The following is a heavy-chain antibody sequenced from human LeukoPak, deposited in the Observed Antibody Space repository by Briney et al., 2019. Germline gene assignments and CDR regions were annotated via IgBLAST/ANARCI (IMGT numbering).Heavy chain of an antibody. CDR2: FDPEDDEI. V-gene: IGHV1-24*01. D-gene: IGHD1-7*01. Sequence: ASVKVSCKVSGYTLTELSMHWVRQAPGKGLEWRGGFDPEDDEIIYAQRFQGRVTMTEEAYTDTAYMELRSLRSEDTAVYYCATETGNFYFYSWGQGTLVTVSS. CDR3: ATETGNFYFYS. CDR1: GYTLTELS. J-gene: IGHJ4*02.